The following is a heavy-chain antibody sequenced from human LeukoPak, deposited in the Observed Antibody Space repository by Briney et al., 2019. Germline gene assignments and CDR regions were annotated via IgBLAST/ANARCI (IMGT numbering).Heavy chain of an antibody. CDR1: GYSISSGYY. Sequence: SETLSLTCTVSGYSISSGYYWGWIRQPPGKGLEWIGYIYYSGSTYYNPSLKSRVTISVDTSKNQFSLKLSSVTAADTAVYYCARASGRYYDSSGSPESPFDYWGQGTLVTVSS. D-gene: IGHD3-22*01. V-gene: IGHV4-38-2*02. CDR2: IYYSGST. CDR3: ARASGRYYDSSGSPESPFDY. J-gene: IGHJ4*02.